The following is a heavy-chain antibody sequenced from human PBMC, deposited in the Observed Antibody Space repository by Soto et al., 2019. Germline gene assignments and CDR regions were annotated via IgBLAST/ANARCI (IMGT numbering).Heavy chain of an antibody. CDR2: ISSSSSTI. CDR3: AREASQRYYYYMDV. Sequence: GGSLRLSCAASGFTFSSYSMNWVRQAPGKGLEWVSYISSSSSTIYYADSVKGRFTISSDNAKNSLYLQMNSLRAEDMAVYYCAREASQRYYYYMDVWGKGTTVTVSS. J-gene: IGHJ6*03. V-gene: IGHV3-48*01. CDR1: GFTFSSYS.